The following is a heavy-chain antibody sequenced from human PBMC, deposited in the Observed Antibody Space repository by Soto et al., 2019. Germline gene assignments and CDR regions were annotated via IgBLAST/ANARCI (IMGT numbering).Heavy chain of an antibody. D-gene: IGHD2-8*01. Sequence: EVQLVESGGELVKTGGSLRLSCTASGFKFSDAWMSWVRQVPGKGLEWVGRMKSEGSGGTTDYAAPVKGRFTISRDDSKNTVYLQMNSLKTEDTAMYYCCWCGSINYYFNQWGQGTLVTVSS. V-gene: IGHV3-15*01. CDR3: CWCGSINYYFNQ. CDR2: MKSEGSGGTT. J-gene: IGHJ4*02. CDR1: GFKFSDAW.